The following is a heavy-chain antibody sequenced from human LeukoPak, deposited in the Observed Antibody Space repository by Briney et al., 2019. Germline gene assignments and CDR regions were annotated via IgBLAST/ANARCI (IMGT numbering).Heavy chain of an antibody. Sequence: ASVKVSCKVSGYTLTELSMHWVRQAPGKGLEWMGGFDPEDGETIYAQKFQGRVTMTEDTSTDTAYMELSSLRSEDTAVYYCATFPSIVGATRTVDYWGQGTLVTASS. CDR3: ATFPSIVGATRTVDY. J-gene: IGHJ4*02. CDR2: FDPEDGET. D-gene: IGHD1-26*01. V-gene: IGHV1-24*01. CDR1: GYTLTELS.